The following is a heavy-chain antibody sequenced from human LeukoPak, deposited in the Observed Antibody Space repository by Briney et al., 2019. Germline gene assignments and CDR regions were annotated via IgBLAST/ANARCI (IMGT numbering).Heavy chain of an antibody. D-gene: IGHD3-9*01. J-gene: IGHJ4*02. V-gene: IGHV3-23*01. CDR1: GFTFSSYA. CDR3: AKARDQDYDILTGYYSAGRAFDY. CDR2: ISGSGGST. Sequence: GGSLRLSCAASGFTFSSYAMSWVRQAPGKGLEWVSAISGSGGSTYYADSVKGRFTISRDNSKNTLYLQMNSLRAEDTAVYYCAKARDQDYDILTGYYSAGRAFDYWGQGTLVTVSS.